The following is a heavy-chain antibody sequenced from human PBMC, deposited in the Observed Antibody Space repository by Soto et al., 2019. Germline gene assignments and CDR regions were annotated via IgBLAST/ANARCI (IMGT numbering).Heavy chain of an antibody. CDR3: ARRDTSGFLRYFDN. V-gene: IGHV1-69*06. CDR1: GGTFSSFINYP. J-gene: IGHJ4*02. Sequence: ASVKVSCKSSGGTFSSFINYPINWVRQAPGQGLEWMGGIVPNVGTVNYAQKFRGKVTITADKSTGTAYMELSSLRSEDTALYYCARRDTSGFLRYFDNWGQGTQVTVSS. D-gene: IGHD3-3*01. CDR2: IVPNVGTV.